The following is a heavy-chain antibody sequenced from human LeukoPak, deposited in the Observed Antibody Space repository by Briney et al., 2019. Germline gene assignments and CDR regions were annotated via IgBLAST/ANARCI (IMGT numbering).Heavy chain of an antibody. CDR2: INPSGGGT. CDR3: AREFSGYIDF. CDR1: GYTFINYY. Sequence: GASVKVSCKASGYTFINYYMHWVRQAPGQGLEWMGIINPSGGGTSYAQKFQGRVTMTRDTSTSTVYMEVSSLRSKDTAVYYCAREFSGYIDFWGQGTLVTVSS. D-gene: IGHD1-26*01. V-gene: IGHV1-46*01. J-gene: IGHJ4*02.